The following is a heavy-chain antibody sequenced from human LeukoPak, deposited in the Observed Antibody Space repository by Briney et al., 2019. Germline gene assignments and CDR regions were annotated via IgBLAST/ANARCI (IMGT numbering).Heavy chain of an antibody. V-gene: IGHV1-18*01. D-gene: IGHD2-2*01. Sequence: ASVKVSCKASGYTFTSYGISWVRQAPGQGLEWMGWISAYNGNTNYAQKLQGRVTMTTDTSTSTAYMELRSLRSDDTAVYYCARVGVPAAMGLTWFDPWGQGTLVTVSS. CDR3: ARVGVPAAMGLTWFDP. J-gene: IGHJ5*02. CDR2: ISAYNGNT. CDR1: GYTFTSYG.